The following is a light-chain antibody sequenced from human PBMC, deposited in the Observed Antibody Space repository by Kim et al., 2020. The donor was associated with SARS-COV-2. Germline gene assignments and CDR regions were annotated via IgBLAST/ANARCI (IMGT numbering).Light chain of an antibody. V-gene: IGLV2-14*03. CDR2: DVT. CDR3: SSYTTSGTYV. Sequence: GQSLTISCTATSSDVGDYTYVSWYRQHPLRAPKLMIYDVTERPSGVSNRFSASKSGNTASLTISGLLPEDEADYYCSSYTTSGTYVFGTGTKVTVL. CDR1: SSDVGDYTY. J-gene: IGLJ1*01.